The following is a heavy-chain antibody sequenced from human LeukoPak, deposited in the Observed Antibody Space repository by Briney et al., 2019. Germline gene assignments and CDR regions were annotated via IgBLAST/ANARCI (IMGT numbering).Heavy chain of an antibody. J-gene: IGHJ4*02. D-gene: IGHD4-17*01. CDR2: IKSKTDGGTT. V-gene: IGHV3-15*01. CDR3: TIGAGDYGNDY. CDR1: QFTLSNAW. Sequence: GGSLRLSCAASQFTLSNAWMTWVRQAPGTGQEWVGRIKSKTDGGTTDYAAPVKGRFTISRDDSRKTLYLQMNSLKTEDTAMYYCTIGAGDYGNDYWGQGTLVTVSS.